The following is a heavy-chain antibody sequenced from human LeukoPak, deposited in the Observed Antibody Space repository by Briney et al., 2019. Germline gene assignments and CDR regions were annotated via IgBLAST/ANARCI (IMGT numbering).Heavy chain of an antibody. CDR2: IRANGET. CDR1: GLSFSSFA. Sequence: GGSLRLSCAASGLSFSSFAMSWVRKGPARGLEWVSSIRANGETFYADSVKGRFTLSSDSSRNTVYLQLNNLRVEDTARYYCARASWVSSTDAVRWGQGTLVTVSS. CDR3: ARASWVSSTDAVR. D-gene: IGHD3-16*01. J-gene: IGHJ4*02. V-gene: IGHV3-23*01.